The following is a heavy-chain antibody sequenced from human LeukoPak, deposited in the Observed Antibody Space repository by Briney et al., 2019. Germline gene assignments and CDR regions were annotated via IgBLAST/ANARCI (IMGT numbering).Heavy chain of an antibody. CDR1: GFTFSSYA. V-gene: IGHV3-30-3*01. Sequence: GRSLRLSCAASGFTFSSYAMHWVRQAPGKGLEWVAVISYDGSNKYYADSVKGRFTISRDNSKNTLYLQMNSLRAEDTAVYYCARDKKKRYYYDSSGEIDYWGQGTLVTVSS. CDR2: ISYDGSNK. D-gene: IGHD3-22*01. J-gene: IGHJ4*02. CDR3: ARDKKKRYYYDSSGEIDY.